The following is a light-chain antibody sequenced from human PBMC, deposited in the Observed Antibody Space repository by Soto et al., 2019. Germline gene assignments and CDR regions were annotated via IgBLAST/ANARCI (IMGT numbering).Light chain of an antibody. CDR1: QGISSY. CDR2: AVS. V-gene: IGKV1-9*01. J-gene: IGKJ4*01. Sequence: DIQLTQSPSFLSASVGDRVTITCRASQGISSYLAWYQQKPGKAPKLLIYAVSTLKSGVPSRFRGSGSETEFALTISSLQPEDFATYYCQQLNTYPLTFGGGTKVEIK. CDR3: QQLNTYPLT.